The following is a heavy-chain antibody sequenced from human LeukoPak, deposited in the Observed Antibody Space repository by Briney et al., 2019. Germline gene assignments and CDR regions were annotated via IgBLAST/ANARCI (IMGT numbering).Heavy chain of an antibody. CDR2: MNPNSGNT. Sequence: ASVKVSCKASGYTFTSYDINWVRQATGQGLEWMGWMNPNSGNTGYAQKFQGRVTMTRNTSISTAYMELSSLRSEDTAVYYCARILRDPINYDSSGYFVPNFDYWGQGTLVTVSS. J-gene: IGHJ4*02. D-gene: IGHD3-22*01. CDR1: GYTFTSYD. CDR3: ARILRDPINYDSSGYFVPNFDY. V-gene: IGHV1-8*01.